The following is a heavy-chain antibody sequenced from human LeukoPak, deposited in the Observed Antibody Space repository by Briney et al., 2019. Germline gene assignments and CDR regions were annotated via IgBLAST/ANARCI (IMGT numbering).Heavy chain of an antibody. Sequence: ASVKVSCKASGYTFTSYYMHWVRQAPGQGLERMGIINPSGGSTSYAQKFQGRVTMTRDTSTSTVYMELSSLRSEDTAVYYCARGARVYYYDSSGYTYWGQGTLVTVSS. CDR2: INPSGGST. V-gene: IGHV1-46*01. CDR1: GYTFTSYY. J-gene: IGHJ4*02. CDR3: ARGARVYYYDSSGYTY. D-gene: IGHD3-22*01.